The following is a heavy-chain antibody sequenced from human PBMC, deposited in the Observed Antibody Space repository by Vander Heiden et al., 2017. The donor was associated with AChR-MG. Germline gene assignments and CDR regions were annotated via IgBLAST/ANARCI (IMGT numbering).Heavy chain of an antibody. Sequence: QVQLVPSGAEVKKPGSSVKVSCKASGGTFSSYAISWVRQAPGQGLEWMGGIIPIFGTANYAQKFQGRVTITADESTSTAYMELSSLRSEDTAVYYCARGGPLGYCTNGVCYTGGYYYYGMDVWGQGTTVTVSS. CDR3: ARGGPLGYCTNGVCYTGGYYYYGMDV. CDR1: GGTFSSYA. J-gene: IGHJ6*02. D-gene: IGHD2-8*01. V-gene: IGHV1-69*01. CDR2: IIPIFGTA.